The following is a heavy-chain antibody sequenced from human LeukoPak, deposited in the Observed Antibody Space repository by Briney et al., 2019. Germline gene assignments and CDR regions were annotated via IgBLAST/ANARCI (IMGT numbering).Heavy chain of an antibody. CDR3: ARDDGEMWQQPTFDY. J-gene: IGHJ4*02. D-gene: IGHD6-13*01. CDR1: GYTFTGYN. V-gene: IGHV1-2*02. Sequence: ASVRVSCRASGYTFTGYNIHWGRQAPGQGLEWMGWINPNNGGTNYSQKFQGRVTMTRDTSISTAYMELSRMISDDTAVYYCARDDGEMWQQPTFDYWGQGTLVTVSS. CDR2: INPNNGGT.